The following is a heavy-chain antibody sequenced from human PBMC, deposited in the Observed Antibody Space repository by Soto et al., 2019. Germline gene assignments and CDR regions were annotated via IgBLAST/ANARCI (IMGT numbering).Heavy chain of an antibody. V-gene: IGHV3-21*01. CDR2: ISSNSTYI. CDR3: ASPRNWNPRLGMAV. Sequence: EVQLVESGGGLVKPGGSLRLSCAASGFTFSSCSMNWVRQAPGKGLEWVSSISSNSTYIYYADSVKGRFTISRDNAKNSLYLQMNSLSAEDTAVYYCASPRNWNPRLGMAVWGQGTTVTVTS. J-gene: IGHJ6*02. D-gene: IGHD1-1*01. CDR1: GFTFSSCS.